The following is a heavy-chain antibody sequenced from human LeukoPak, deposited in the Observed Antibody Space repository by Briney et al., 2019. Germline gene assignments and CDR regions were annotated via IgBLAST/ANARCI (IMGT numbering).Heavy chain of an antibody. J-gene: IGHJ4*02. CDR2: INPNSGGT. Sequence: ASVKVSCKASGYTFTGYYMHWVRQAPGQGLEWMGWINPNSGGTNYAQKFQGRVTMTRDTSISTAYMELSRLRSDDTAVYYCARAHSSSSGPLDYWGQGTLVTASS. V-gene: IGHV1-2*02. D-gene: IGHD6-6*01. CDR1: GYTFTGYY. CDR3: ARAHSSSSGPLDY.